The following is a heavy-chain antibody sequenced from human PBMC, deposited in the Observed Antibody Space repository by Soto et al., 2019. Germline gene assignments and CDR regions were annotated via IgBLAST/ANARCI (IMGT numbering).Heavy chain of an antibody. Sequence: SETMSLTCTVSGGSISSYDWSWIRQPPGKGLEWIGYIYYSGSTNYNPSLKSRVTISVDTSKNQFSLKLSSVTAADTAVYYCARGYCSSTICYIWDNWFDPWGQGTLVTVSS. CDR3: ARGYCSSTICYIWDNWFDP. D-gene: IGHD2-2*02. CDR2: IYYSGST. CDR1: GGSISSYD. J-gene: IGHJ5*02. V-gene: IGHV4-59*01.